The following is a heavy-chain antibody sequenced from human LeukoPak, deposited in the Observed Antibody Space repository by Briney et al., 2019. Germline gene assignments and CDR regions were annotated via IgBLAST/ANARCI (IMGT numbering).Heavy chain of an antibody. CDR2: IYPGDSDT. Sequence: GESLKISCKGSGYRFSIYWIAWVRQMPGKGLGWLGIIYPGDSDTRYSPSFQGQVTVSVDKSINTAYLQWSSLKASDTAIYYCARRVGANDAFDFWGQGTMV. V-gene: IGHV5-51*01. J-gene: IGHJ3*01. CDR3: ARRVGANDAFDF. D-gene: IGHD1-26*01. CDR1: GYRFSIYW.